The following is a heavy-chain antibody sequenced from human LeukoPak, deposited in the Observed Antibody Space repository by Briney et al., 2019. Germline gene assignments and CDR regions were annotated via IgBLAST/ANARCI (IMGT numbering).Heavy chain of an antibody. CDR1: GFIFDDYA. Sequence: GGSLRLSCAASGFIFDDYAMHWVRQAPGKGLEWVSGISWSSGSIGYADSVKGRFTISRDNAKNSLYLQMNSLRAEDTAVYYCVRGGSTHFQHWGQGTLVTVSS. J-gene: IGHJ1*01. D-gene: IGHD3-16*01. CDR2: ISWSSGSI. CDR3: VRGGSTHFQH. V-gene: IGHV3-9*01.